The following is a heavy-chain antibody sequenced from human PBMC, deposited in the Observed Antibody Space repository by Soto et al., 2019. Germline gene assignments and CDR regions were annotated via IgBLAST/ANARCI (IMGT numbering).Heavy chain of an antibody. CDR2: ISSTGSYI. Sequence: PGGSLRLSCAASGFTFSSYSMNWVRQAPGKGLEWVSSISSTGSYIYYTDSVKGRFTISRDNAKNSLYLQMNSLRAEDTAVYYCARDVVVVPAAIHWFDPWGQGTLVTVSS. V-gene: IGHV3-21*01. CDR3: ARDVVVVPAAIHWFDP. D-gene: IGHD2-2*01. CDR1: GFTFSSYS. J-gene: IGHJ5*02.